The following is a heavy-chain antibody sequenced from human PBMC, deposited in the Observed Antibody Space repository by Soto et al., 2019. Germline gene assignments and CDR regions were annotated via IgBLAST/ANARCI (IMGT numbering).Heavy chain of an antibody. D-gene: IGHD3-9*01. CDR3: SMDDSEWFFK. J-gene: IGHJ4*02. CDR2: TGSKGETYAT. Sequence: EVQLLESGGGLVQPGGSLKLSCAASGFTFGASARQWFRQASGKGLEWLGRTGSKGETYATAYAASVKGRCTISRDNPNNPAYLQMNSLESEDPAVSYCSMDDSEWFFKWGRGTLVTVSS. CDR1: GFTFGASA. V-gene: IGHV3-73*02.